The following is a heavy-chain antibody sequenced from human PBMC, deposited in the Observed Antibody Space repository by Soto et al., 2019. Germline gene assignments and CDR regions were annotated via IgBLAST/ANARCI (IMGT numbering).Heavy chain of an antibody. D-gene: IGHD3-22*01. Sequence: SETLSLTCTVSGGSISSGGYYWSWIRQHPGKGLEWIGYIYYSGSTYYNPSLKSRVTISVDTSKNQFSLKLSSVTAADTAVYYCASSYSSGRRWDAFDIWGQGTMVTVSS. CDR3: ASSYSSGRRWDAFDI. CDR1: GGSISSGGYY. CDR2: IYYSGST. J-gene: IGHJ3*02. V-gene: IGHV4-31*03.